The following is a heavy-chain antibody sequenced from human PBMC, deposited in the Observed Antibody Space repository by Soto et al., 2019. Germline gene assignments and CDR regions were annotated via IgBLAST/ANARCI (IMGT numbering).Heavy chain of an antibody. J-gene: IGHJ4*02. V-gene: IGHV1-24*01. Sequence: GASVKVSCKVSGYTLTELSMHWVRQAPGKGLEWMGGFNPEDRETIYAQKFQGRVTMTEDTSTDTAYMELSSLRSEDTAVYYCATNTIGSGTDLKYWGQGTLVTVSS. D-gene: IGHD6-25*01. CDR3: ATNTIGSGTDLKY. CDR1: GYTLTELS. CDR2: FNPEDRET.